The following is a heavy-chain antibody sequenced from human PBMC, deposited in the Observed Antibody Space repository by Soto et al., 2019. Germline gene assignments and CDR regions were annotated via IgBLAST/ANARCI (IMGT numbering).Heavy chain of an antibody. D-gene: IGHD3-22*01. CDR2: ISGSGDRT. V-gene: IGHV3-23*01. CDR1: GITISNYP. CDR3: VKDDGGYPTTAPQ. Sequence: EVQLLESGGGLVQPGGSLRLSCAASGITISNYPMSWVRQAPGKGLDWVSGISGSGDRTYYADSAKGLFTISKAISKNSLSLQLGNLAVADRPVHVCVKDDGGYPTTAPQWGSGTLVTVS. J-gene: IGHJ1*01.